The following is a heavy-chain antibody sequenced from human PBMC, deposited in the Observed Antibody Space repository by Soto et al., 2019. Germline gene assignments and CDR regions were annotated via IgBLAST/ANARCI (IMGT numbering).Heavy chain of an antibody. Sequence: ASETLSLTCTVSGGSISSSYWSWIRQPPGKGLEWIGYIYYSGSTNYNPSLKSRVTMSVDTSKKKFSLMLNSVTAADTAVYYCARVYYDILTGYYYAMDVWGQGTTVTVSS. CDR2: IYYSGST. V-gene: IGHV4-59*01. D-gene: IGHD3-9*01. J-gene: IGHJ6*02. CDR1: GGSISSSY. CDR3: ARVYYDILTGYYYAMDV.